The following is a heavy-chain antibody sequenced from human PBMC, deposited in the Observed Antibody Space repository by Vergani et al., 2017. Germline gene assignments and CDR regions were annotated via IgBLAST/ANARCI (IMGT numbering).Heavy chain of an antibody. D-gene: IGHD2-2*01. CDR2: ISAYNGNT. CDR3: ARVHCSSTSCYYPRYYYYYMDV. Sequence: QVQLVQSGAEVKKPGASVKVSCKASGYTFTSYGISWVRQAPGQGLEWMGWISAYNGNTNYAQKLQGRVTMTTDTSTSTAYMELSSLRSEDTAVYYCARVHCSSTSCYYPRYYYYYMDVWGKGTTVTVSS. CDR1: GYTFTSYG. J-gene: IGHJ6*03. V-gene: IGHV1-18*01.